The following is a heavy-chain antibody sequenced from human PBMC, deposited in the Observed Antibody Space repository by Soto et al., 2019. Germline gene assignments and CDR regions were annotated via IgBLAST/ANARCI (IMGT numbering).Heavy chain of an antibody. CDR2: INPNSGDA. Sequence: ASVKVSCKASGYTFTGYYVHWVRQAPGQGLEWMGWINPNSGDAYLAQRFQGRVTMNRDTSIGTAYMELRGLTSDDTAEYYCAKGGAIVAAGTRVYLYNAMDVWGQGTTVTVSS. D-gene: IGHD1-26*01. CDR3: AKGGAIVAAGTRVYLYNAMDV. CDR1: GYTFTGYY. J-gene: IGHJ6*02. V-gene: IGHV1-2*02.